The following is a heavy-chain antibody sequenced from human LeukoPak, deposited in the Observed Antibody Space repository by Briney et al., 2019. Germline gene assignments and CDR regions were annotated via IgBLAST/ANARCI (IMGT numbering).Heavy chain of an antibody. CDR1: GFTVSSNY. Sequence: AGGSLRLSCAVSGFTVSSNYMSWVRQAPGKGLEWVSVIYSGGSTCYADSVKGRFTISRDNSKNTLYLQMNSLRAEDTAVYYCYSMIVVEIRVINDYWGQGTLVTVSS. CDR2: IYSGGST. J-gene: IGHJ4*02. D-gene: IGHD3-22*01. CDR3: YSMIVVEIRVINDY. V-gene: IGHV3-66*01.